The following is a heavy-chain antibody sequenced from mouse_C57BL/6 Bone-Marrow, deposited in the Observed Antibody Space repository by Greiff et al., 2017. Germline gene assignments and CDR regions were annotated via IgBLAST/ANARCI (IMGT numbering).Heavy chain of an antibody. Sequence: QVQFEQSGPELVKPGASVKLSCKASGYNFTSYDITWVKQRPGQGLEWIGWIYPRDGSTKYTEKFKGTATLTVDTSSSTAYMEVYSLASEDSAVYFCARLEFDGSSGDWYFDDWGTGTTVTVSS. V-gene: IGHV1-85*01. J-gene: IGHJ1*03. CDR3: ARLEFDGSSGDWYFDD. D-gene: IGHD1-1*01. CDR1: GYNFTSYD. CDR2: IYPRDGST.